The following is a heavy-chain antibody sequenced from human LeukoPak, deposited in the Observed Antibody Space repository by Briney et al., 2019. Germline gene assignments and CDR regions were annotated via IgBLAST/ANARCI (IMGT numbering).Heavy chain of an antibody. CDR1: GGTFSSYA. CDR2: IIPIFGTA. Sequence: ASVKVSCKASGGTFSSYAISWVRQAPGQGLEWMGGIIPIFGTANYAQKFQGRVTITADKSTSTAYMALSSLRSEDTAVYYCARLSSHYGDYKVDPWGQGTLVTVSS. CDR3: ARLSSHYGDYKVDP. J-gene: IGHJ5*02. V-gene: IGHV1-69*06. D-gene: IGHD4-17*01.